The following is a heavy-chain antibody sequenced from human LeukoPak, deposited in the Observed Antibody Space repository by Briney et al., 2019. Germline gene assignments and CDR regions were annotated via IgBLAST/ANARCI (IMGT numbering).Heavy chain of an antibody. Sequence: KPSETLSLTCTVSGYSISSGYYWGWIRQPPGKGLDWFGSMYHSGSTYYNPSLKSRVTISVDTSKNQFSLKLSSVTAADTAVYYCARKYQLLYRGFRWFDPWGQGTLVTVSS. J-gene: IGHJ5*02. D-gene: IGHD2-2*02. CDR2: MYHSGST. CDR3: ARKYQLLYRGFRWFDP. CDR1: GYSISSGYY. V-gene: IGHV4-38-2*02.